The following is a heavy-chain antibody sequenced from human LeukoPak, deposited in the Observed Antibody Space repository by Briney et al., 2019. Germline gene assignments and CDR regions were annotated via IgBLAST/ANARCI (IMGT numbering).Heavy chain of an antibody. CDR1: DGSISSYY. CDR2: IYPSGST. V-gene: IGHV4-4*07. D-gene: IGHD3-16*01. J-gene: IGHJ6*03. Sequence: SETLSLTCTVSDGSISSYYWSWIRQPAGKGLEWIGRIYPSGSTNYNPSLKSRVTMSVDTSKNQFSLKLSSVTAADTAVYYCARETSQKGAHYMDVWGKGTTITISS. CDR3: ARETSQKGAHYMDV.